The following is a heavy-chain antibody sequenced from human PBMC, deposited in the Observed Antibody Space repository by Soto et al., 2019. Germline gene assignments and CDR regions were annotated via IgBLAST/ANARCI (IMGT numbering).Heavy chain of an antibody. D-gene: IGHD1-26*01. CDR2: TYYRSKWYY. V-gene: IGHV6-1*01. Sequence: SQTLSLTFAITGDSVSSNSAGWSWVRHSPSRGLEWLGRTYYRSKWYYEYAVSVRGRITINPDTSKNQYSLQLNSVTPEDTAVYFCARGEQYSGRIFDYWGQGTLVTVSS. CDR1: GDSVSSNSAG. CDR3: ARGEQYSGRIFDY. J-gene: IGHJ4*01.